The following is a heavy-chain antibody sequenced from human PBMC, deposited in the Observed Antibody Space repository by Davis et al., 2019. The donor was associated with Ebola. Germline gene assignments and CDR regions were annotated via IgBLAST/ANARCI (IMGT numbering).Heavy chain of an antibody. J-gene: IGHJ3*01. D-gene: IGHD7-27*01. CDR2: INPSTDGT. V-gene: IGHV1-46*01. Sequence: AALVKVSCKAYGYTFTKYYMHWVRQAPGQGLEWMGIINPSTDGTTYAQKFQGRVTMTRDTSTSTVYMELNSLRSEDTAVYYCARCQPDWGSGAFDFWGQGTVVTVSS. CDR3: ARCQPDWGSGAFDF. CDR1: GYTFTKYY.